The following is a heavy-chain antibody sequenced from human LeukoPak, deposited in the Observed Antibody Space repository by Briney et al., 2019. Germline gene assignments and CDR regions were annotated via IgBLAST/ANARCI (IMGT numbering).Heavy chain of an antibody. Sequence: SETLSLTCALSGGSISSSSYYWAWVRQPPGKGLEWIGSIYHSGSSYYNPSLKSRVTISVDTSKNQFSLKLSSVTAADTAVYYCASDISGCYYFDSWGQGALVTVSS. CDR1: GGSISSSSYY. CDR3: ASDISGCYYFDS. D-gene: IGHD5-12*01. V-gene: IGHV4-39*07. CDR2: IYHSGSS. J-gene: IGHJ4*02.